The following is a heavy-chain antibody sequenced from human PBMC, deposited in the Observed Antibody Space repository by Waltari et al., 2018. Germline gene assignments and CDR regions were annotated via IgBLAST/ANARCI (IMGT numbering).Heavy chain of an antibody. CDR1: GGAIRSSIYY. J-gene: IGHJ4*02. V-gene: IGHV4-39*07. CDR3: ARDPAPSDYFDS. D-gene: IGHD6-6*01. CDR2: IYYSDYT. Sequence: QLQLQESGPGLVRPSETLSLTCTVSGGAIRSSIYYWGWIRQPPGKGLEWIGNIYYSDYTYFNPSLKSRVTISSDTSRNQFSLKLTSVTAADTAVYYCARDPAPSDYFDSWGQGTLVTVSS.